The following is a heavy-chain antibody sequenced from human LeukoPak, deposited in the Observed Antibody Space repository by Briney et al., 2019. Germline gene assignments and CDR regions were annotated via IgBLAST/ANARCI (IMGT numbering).Heavy chain of an antibody. CDR3: ARHLMTDTAMSKFDY. CDR2: IYYSGST. CDR1: GDSISSYY. J-gene: IGHJ4*02. Sequence: SETLSLTCTVSGDSISSYYWSWIRQTPGKGLEWIGTIYYSGSTFYNPSLKSRVTISEDTSKNQFSLKLRSVTAADTAVYYCARHLMTDTAMSKFDYWGQGTLVTVSS. D-gene: IGHD5-18*01. V-gene: IGHV4-39*01.